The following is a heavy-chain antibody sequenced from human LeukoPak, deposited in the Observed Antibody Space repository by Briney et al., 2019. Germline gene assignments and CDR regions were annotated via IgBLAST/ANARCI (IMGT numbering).Heavy chain of an antibody. D-gene: IGHD3-16*01. V-gene: IGHV3-11*04. CDR3: ARGDAFSGDH. Sequence: GGSLRLSCAAFGFTFSDYYMSWIRQVPGKGLEWVAYISSSGSTIYYADSVKGRFTISRDNTKNLLFLQMNGLRVEDTAVYYCARGDAFSGDHWGQGTLVTVSS. CDR1: GFTFSDYY. CDR2: ISSSGSTI. J-gene: IGHJ4*02.